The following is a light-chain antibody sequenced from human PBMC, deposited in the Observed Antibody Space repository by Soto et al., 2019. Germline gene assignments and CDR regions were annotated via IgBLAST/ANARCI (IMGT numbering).Light chain of an antibody. CDR2: GAS. CDR1: QSVSSH. CDR3: QQYDDWRLLT. J-gene: IGKJ4*01. V-gene: IGKV3-15*01. Sequence: EVVMTQSPATLSVSPGDKATPSCRASQSVSSHLAWYQQKPGQAPRLLIYGASTRASGVPARFSGSGSGTEFTLTISSLQSEDFAIYYCQQYDDWRLLTFGGGTKVEI.